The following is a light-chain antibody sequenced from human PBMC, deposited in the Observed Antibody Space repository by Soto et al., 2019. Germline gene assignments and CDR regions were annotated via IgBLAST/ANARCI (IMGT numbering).Light chain of an antibody. CDR1: QSVSSY. CDR2: DAS. CDR3: QQRSNWPRLT. J-gene: IGKJ4*01. Sequence: EIVLTQSPATLSLSPGERATLSCRASQSVSSYLAWYQQKPGQAPRLLIYDASNKATAIPARFSGSRSGTDFTLTISSLEPEDFAGYYCQQRSNWPRLTFGGGTKVEIK. V-gene: IGKV3-11*01.